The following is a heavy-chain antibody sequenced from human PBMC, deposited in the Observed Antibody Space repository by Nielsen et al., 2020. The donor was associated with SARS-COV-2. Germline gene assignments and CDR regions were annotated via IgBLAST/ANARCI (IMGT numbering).Heavy chain of an antibody. Sequence: ASVKVSCKASGYTFTSYAMNWVRQAPGQGLEWMGWINTNTGNPTYAQGFTGRFVFSLDTSVSTAYLQISSLKAEDTAVYYCAGDFPSRPGSSWFQRLYNWFDPWGQGTLVTVSS. CDR3: AGDFPSRPGSSWFQRLYNWFDP. CDR2: INTNTGNP. D-gene: IGHD6-13*01. J-gene: IGHJ5*02. CDR1: GYTFTSYA. V-gene: IGHV7-4-1*02.